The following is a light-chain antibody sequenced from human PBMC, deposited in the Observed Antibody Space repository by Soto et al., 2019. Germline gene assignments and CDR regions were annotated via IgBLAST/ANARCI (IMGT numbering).Light chain of an antibody. Sequence: EIVLTQSPGTLSLSLGERATLSCRASQSISINYLAWYQQKPGQAPRLLIYGASSRASGIPDRFSGSGSGTDFTLTISRVEPEDFAVYYCQQFRSSPLTFGGGTKV. J-gene: IGKJ4*01. V-gene: IGKV3-20*01. CDR1: QSISINY. CDR3: QQFRSSPLT. CDR2: GAS.